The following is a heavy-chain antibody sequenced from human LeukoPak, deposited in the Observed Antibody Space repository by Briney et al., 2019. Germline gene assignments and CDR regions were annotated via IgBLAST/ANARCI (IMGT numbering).Heavy chain of an antibody. Sequence: GGSLRLSCAASGFTFSSYAMHWVRQAPGKGLEWVAVISYDGSNKYYADSVKGRFTISRDNSKNTLYLQMNSLRAEDTAVYYCARDHPPHVLWFGPMDVWGKGTTVTVSS. D-gene: IGHD3-10*01. CDR3: ARDHPPHVLWFGPMDV. CDR2: ISYDGSNK. J-gene: IGHJ6*03. V-gene: IGHV3-30-3*01. CDR1: GFTFSSYA.